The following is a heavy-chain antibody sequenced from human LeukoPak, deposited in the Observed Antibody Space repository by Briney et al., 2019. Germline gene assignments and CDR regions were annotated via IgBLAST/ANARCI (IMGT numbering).Heavy chain of an antibody. D-gene: IGHD3-16*01. J-gene: IGHJ4*02. Sequence: PGGSLRLSCAASGFTFSSYSMNWVHQAPGKGLEWVSYISSSSSTIYYADSVKGRFTISRDNAKNSLYLQMNSLRAEDTAVYYCARDKGGGVDYWGQGTLVTVSS. CDR3: ARDKGGGVDY. CDR2: ISSSSSTI. V-gene: IGHV3-48*01. CDR1: GFTFSSYS.